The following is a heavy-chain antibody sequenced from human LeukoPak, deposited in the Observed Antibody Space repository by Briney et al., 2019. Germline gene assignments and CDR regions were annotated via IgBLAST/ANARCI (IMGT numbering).Heavy chain of an antibody. CDR2: INPNSGGT. J-gene: IGHJ6*03. V-gene: IGHV1-2*02. Sequence: ASVKVSCKASGYTFTGYYMHWVRQAPGQGLEWMGWINPNSGGTNYAQKFQGRVTMTRDTSISTAYMELSRLRSDDTAVYYCARRGYCSGGSCYDRYYYMDVWGKGTTVTISS. D-gene: IGHD2-15*01. CDR3: ARRGYCSGGSCYDRYYYMDV. CDR1: GYTFTGYY.